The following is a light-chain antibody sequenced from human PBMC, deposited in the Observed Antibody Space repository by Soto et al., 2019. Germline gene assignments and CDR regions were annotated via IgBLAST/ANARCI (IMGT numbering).Light chain of an antibody. Sequence: EIVLTQSPGTLSLSPGEIATLSFSASQSVPRSYLAWYQQKPGQAPRLLIYDASTRATGIPARFSGSGSGTEFTLTISSLQSEDFAVYYCQQYNTWPPITFGQGTRLEIK. CDR3: QQYNTWPPIT. J-gene: IGKJ5*01. V-gene: IGKV3-15*01. CDR1: QSVPRSY. CDR2: DAS.